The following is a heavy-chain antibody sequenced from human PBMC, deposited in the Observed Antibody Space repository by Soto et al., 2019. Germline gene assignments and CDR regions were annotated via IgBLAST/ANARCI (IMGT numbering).Heavy chain of an antibody. CDR2: IAYDASKK. CDR3: ASPYCSGGSCYLTEYFQH. V-gene: IGHV3-30*03. J-gene: IGHJ1*01. D-gene: IGHD2-15*01. CDR1: DFSFSYYA. Sequence: QVQLVESGGGVVQPGRSLRLSCAASDFSFSYYAMHWVRQAPGKGLEWVAVIAYDASKKYYADSVKGRFTISRDNSKNTLYLQMNSLRDEDTAVYYCASPYCSGGSCYLTEYFQHWGQGTLVTVSS.